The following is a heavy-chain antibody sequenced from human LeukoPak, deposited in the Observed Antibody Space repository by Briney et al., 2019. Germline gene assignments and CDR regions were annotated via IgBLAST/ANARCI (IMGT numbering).Heavy chain of an antibody. J-gene: IGHJ4*02. CDR3: TTGIRGD. V-gene: IGHV3-15*07. CDR1: GLTVTNAW. Sequence: GGSLRLSCSASGLTVTNAWMNWVRQAPGEGLDWVGRIASKTDGGATDYAAPVKGRFTISRDDSKNALNLQMNSLKTEDTAVYYCTTGIRGDWGQGTLVTVSS. D-gene: IGHD3-10*01. CDR2: IASKTDGGAT.